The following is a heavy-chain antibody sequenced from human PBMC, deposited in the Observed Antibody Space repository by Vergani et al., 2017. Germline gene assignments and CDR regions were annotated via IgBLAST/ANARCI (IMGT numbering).Heavy chain of an antibody. V-gene: IGHV1-69*02. Sequence: QVQLVQSWAAVKKPGSSVKVSCKASGGTFSSYTINWVRQAPGQGLEWMGRIIPILGIANYAQKFQGMVTITAEKSMSTAYMELSSLRSEDTAVYYCARLGNDILTTGLFDPWGQGTLVTVSS. CDR2: IIPILGIA. D-gene: IGHD3-9*01. CDR3: ARLGNDILTTGLFDP. J-gene: IGHJ5*02. CDR1: GGTFSSYT.